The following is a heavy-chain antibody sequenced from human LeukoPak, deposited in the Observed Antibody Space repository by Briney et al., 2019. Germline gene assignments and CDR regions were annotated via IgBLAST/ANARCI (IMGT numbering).Heavy chain of an antibody. V-gene: IGHV3-23*01. CDR3: ARDSPLLTV. Sequence: PGGSLRLSCAASGFTFSTSAMTWVRQAPGKGLEWVSAIGDDVVSTYYAESVKGRFTISRDNSKNTLYLQMNSLRAEDTATYYCARDSPLLTVWGQGTLVTVSS. D-gene: IGHD3-9*01. CDR1: GFTFSTSA. CDR2: IGDDVVST. J-gene: IGHJ4*02.